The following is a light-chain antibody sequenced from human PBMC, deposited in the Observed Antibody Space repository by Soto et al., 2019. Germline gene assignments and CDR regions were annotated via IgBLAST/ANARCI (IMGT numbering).Light chain of an antibody. J-gene: IGLJ3*02. V-gene: IGLV2-23*02. CDR1: SSDVGSYNL. CDR2: EVT. Sequence: QSVLTQPASVSGSPGQSITISCTGTSSDVGSYNLVSWYQQHPGKAPKFMIYEVTKRPSGVSNRFSGSKSGNTASLTIYGLQAEDEADYYCCSYADSSTWVVGGGTKLTVL. CDR3: CSYADSSTWV.